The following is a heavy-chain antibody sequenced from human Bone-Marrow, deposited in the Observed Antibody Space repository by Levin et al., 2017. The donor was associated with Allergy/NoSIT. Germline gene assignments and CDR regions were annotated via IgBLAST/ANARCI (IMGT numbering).Heavy chain of an antibody. Sequence: GESLKISCVTSGFTFSRYWMHWVRQAPGKGLVWVSYINIDGGRTTYADSVKGRFTISRDNAENTLYLQMNSLRAEDTAVYYCVRGKDGNLPAYYYYMDVWGKGTTVTVSS. CDR1: GFTFSRYW. CDR2: INIDGGRT. D-gene: IGHD5-24*01. J-gene: IGHJ6*03. CDR3: VRGKDGNLPAYYYYMDV. V-gene: IGHV3-74*01.